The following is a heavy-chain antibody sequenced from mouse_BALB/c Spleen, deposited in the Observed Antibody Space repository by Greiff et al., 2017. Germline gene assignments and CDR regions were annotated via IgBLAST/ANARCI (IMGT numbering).Heavy chain of an antibody. CDR2: IWAGGST. CDR1: GFSLTRYG. V-gene: IGHV2-9*02. Sequence: VQRVESGPGLVAPSQSLSITCTVSGFSLTRYGVHWVRQPPGKGLEWLGVIWAGGSTNYNSALMSRLSISKDNSKSQVFLKMNSLQTDDTAMYYCARGLDGSFMDYWGQGTSVTVSS. CDR3: ARGLDGSFMDY. D-gene: IGHD1-1*01. J-gene: IGHJ4*01.